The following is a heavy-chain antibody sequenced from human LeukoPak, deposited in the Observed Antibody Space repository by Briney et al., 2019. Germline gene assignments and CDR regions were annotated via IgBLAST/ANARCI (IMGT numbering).Heavy chain of an antibody. V-gene: IGHV1-18*01. CDR1: GYTFTSYG. J-gene: IGHJ6*03. CDR3: ARGVAARKSGYYYYMDV. CDR2: ISAYNGNT. D-gene: IGHD6-6*01. Sequence: ASVKVSCKASGYTFTSYGISWVRQAPGQGLEWMGWISAYNGNTNYAQKLQGRVTMTTDTSTSTAYMELSSLRSEDTAVYYCARGVAARKSGYYYYMDVWGKGTTVSVSS.